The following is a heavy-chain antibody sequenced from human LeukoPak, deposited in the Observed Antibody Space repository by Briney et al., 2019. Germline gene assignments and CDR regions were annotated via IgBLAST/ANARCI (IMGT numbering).Heavy chain of an antibody. V-gene: IGHV4-34*01. D-gene: IGHD6-19*01. CDR2: INHGGGT. CDR1: GGSFSDYF. CDR3: ARHPVYTRYSSSLTFLGFDY. Sequence: PSETLSLTCAVYGGSFSDYFWNWIRQPPGKGLEWIGEINHGGGTRYNPSLKSRATISVDTSKKQFSLNLTSVTAADTAVYYCARHPVYTRYSSSLTFLGFDYWGQGTLVTVSS. J-gene: IGHJ4*02.